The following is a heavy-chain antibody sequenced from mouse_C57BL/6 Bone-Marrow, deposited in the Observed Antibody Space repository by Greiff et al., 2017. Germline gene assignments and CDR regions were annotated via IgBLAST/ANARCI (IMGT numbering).Heavy chain of an antibody. CDR3: ASSGDSSGY. CDR2: IYPGSGST. D-gene: IGHD3-2*02. V-gene: IGHV1-55*01. J-gene: IGHJ2*01. Sequence: VQLQQPGAELVKPGASVKMSCKASGYTFPSYWITWVKQRPGQGLEWIGDIYPGSGSTNYNEKFKSKATLTVDTSSSPAYMQLSSLTSEDSAVYYCASSGDSSGYWGQGTTLTVSS. CDR1: GYTFPSYW.